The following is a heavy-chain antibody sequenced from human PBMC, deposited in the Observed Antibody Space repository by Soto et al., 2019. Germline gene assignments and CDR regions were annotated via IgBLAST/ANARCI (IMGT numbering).Heavy chain of an antibody. Sequence: GSLRLSCAASGFTFSSYATSWVRQAPGKGLEWVSAISGSGGSTYYADSVKGRFTISRDNSKNTPYLQMNSLRAEDTAVYYCAKDGQLGLFDYWGQGTLVTVSS. V-gene: IGHV3-23*01. D-gene: IGHD6-13*01. CDR3: AKDGQLGLFDY. CDR1: GFTFSSYA. J-gene: IGHJ4*02. CDR2: ISGSGGST.